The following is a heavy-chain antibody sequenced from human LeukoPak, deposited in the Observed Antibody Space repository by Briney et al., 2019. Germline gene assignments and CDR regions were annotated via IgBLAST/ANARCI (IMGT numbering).Heavy chain of an antibody. CDR3: ARAWGEDIAARPYYFDY. J-gene: IGHJ4*02. D-gene: IGHD6-6*01. CDR2: ISAYNGNT. V-gene: IGHV1-18*01. CDR1: GYTFSNYA. Sequence: ASVKVSCKASGYTFSNYAISWVRQAPGQRLEWMGWISAYNGNTNYAPKLQGRVTMTTDTSTSAAYMELRSLRSDDTAVYYCARAWGEDIAARPYYFDYWGQGSLVTVSS.